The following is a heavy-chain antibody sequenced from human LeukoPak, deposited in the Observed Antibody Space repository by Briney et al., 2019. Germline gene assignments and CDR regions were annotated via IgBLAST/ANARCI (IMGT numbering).Heavy chain of an antibody. D-gene: IGHD3-10*01. CDR2: IYYSGST. CDR1: GGSISSYY. V-gene: IGHV4-59*05. J-gene: IGHJ4*02. CDR3: ARSYYYGSGSFDY. Sequence: KPSETLSLTCTVSGGSISSYYWSWIRQPPGKGLEWIGSIYYSGSTYYNPSLKSRVIISVDTSKNQFSLKLSSVTAADTAVYYCARSYYYGSGSFDYWGQGTLVTVSS.